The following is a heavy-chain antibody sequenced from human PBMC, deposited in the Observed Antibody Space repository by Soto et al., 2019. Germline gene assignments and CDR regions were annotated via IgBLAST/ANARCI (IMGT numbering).Heavy chain of an antibody. D-gene: IGHD3-10*01. CDR2: IYYSGST. J-gene: IGHJ5*02. CDR1: GGSINSGDYY. CDR3: AREEVAYYDSGSYNWFDP. V-gene: IGHV4-31*03. Sequence: QVQLQESGPGLVKPSQTLSLTCTVSGGSINSGDYYWSWIRQHPGKGLEWIGYIYYSGSTYYNPSHKSGGTMSVHTSNNQFSVKLHSVTAADTAIYYCAREEVAYYDSGSYNWFDPWGQGTLVTVSS.